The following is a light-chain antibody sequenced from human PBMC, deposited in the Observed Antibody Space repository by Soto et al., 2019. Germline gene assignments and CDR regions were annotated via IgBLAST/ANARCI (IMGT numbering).Light chain of an antibody. CDR3: TSYTTSITYV. V-gene: IGLV2-14*03. CDR1: SSDVGGYNY. Sequence: QSALTQPPSASGSPGQSVTISCTGTSSDVGGYNYVSWYQHHPGRAPKLIIYDVTKRPSGVSNRFSGSKSGNTASLTISGLQAEDEADYYCTSYTTSITYVFGTGTRSPS. CDR2: DVT. J-gene: IGLJ1*01.